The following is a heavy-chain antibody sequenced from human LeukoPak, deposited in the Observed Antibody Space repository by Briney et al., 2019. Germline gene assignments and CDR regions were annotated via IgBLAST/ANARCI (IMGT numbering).Heavy chain of an antibody. CDR2: IYYSGST. CDR3: ARDVRYCSAGSCYGNWFDP. D-gene: IGHD2-15*01. V-gene: IGHV4-61*01. CDR1: GGSVSSGSYY. J-gene: IGHJ5*02. Sequence: SETLSLTCTVSGGSVSSGSYYWSWIRQPPGKGLEWIGYIYYSGSTSYNPSLKSRVTISVDTSKNQFSLKLSSVTAADTAVYYCARDVRYCSAGSCYGNWFDPWGQGTLVTVSS.